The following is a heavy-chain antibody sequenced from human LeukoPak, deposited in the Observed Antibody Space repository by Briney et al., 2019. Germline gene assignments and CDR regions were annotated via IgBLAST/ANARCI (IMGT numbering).Heavy chain of an antibody. V-gene: IGHV5-51*01. CDR2: IYPGDSDT. Sequence: GESLKISCKGSGYSFTSYWIGWVRQMPEKGLEWMGIIYPGDSDTRYSPSFQGQVTISADKSISTAYLQWSSLKASDTAMYYCARRAQYCSSTSCYKGPYNWFDPWGQGTLVTVSS. J-gene: IGHJ5*02. CDR3: ARRAQYCSSTSCYKGPYNWFDP. CDR1: GYSFTSYW. D-gene: IGHD2-2*02.